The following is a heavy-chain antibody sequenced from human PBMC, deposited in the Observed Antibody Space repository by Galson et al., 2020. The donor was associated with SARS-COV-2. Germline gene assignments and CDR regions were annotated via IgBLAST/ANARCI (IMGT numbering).Heavy chain of an antibody. CDR1: GFTVSDNY. V-gene: IGHV3-53*01. CDR3: ARGGALDV. J-gene: IGHJ3*01. CDR2: ISNSGST. Sequence: LSLTCAASGFTVSDNYMSWVRQAPGKGLEWVSLISNSGSTYYAGSVKGRFTFSRDGSKNMLYLHMNGLRGEDTAVYYCARGGALDVWGQGTMVTVSS.